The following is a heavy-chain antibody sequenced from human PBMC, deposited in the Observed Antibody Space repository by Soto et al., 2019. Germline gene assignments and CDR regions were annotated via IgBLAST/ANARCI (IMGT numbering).Heavy chain of an antibody. V-gene: IGHV4-59*08. CDR2: IYYSGST. J-gene: IGHJ4*02. Sequence: PSETLSLTCTVSGGSISSYYWSWIRQPPGKGLEWIGYIYYSGSTNHNPSLKSRVTISVDTSKNQFSLKLSSVTAADTAVYYCAGRGMEWLDYWGQGTLVT. CDR3: AGRGMEWLDY. D-gene: IGHD3-3*01. CDR1: GGSISSYY.